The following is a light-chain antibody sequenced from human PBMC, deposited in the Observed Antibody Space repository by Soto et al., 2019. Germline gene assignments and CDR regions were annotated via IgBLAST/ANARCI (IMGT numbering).Light chain of an antibody. CDR3: AAWDDSLRGRV. CDR2: RNY. Sequence: QSVLTQPPSASGTPGQRVTISCSGSSSNIGSNYVFWYQQLPGTAPKLLIHRNYQRPSGVSDRFSGSKSGTSASLAISGLRSEDEADYCFAAWDDSLRGRVFGGGTKVTVL. CDR1: SSNIGSNY. J-gene: IGLJ3*02. V-gene: IGLV1-47*01.